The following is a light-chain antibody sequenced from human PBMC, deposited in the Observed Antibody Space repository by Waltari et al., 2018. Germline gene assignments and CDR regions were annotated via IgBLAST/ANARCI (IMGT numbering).Light chain of an antibody. CDR3: YQHSSGYS. Sequence: VILTQSPATLSLSPGERATLSCRASQSVSSYLAWYQQKPGQAPRLLIYGASSRATGIPDRFSGSGSGTDFTLTISSLEHEDVGVYHCYQHSSGYSFGQGTKVEIK. V-gene: IGKV3-11*01. CDR2: GAS. CDR1: QSVSSY. J-gene: IGKJ2*03.